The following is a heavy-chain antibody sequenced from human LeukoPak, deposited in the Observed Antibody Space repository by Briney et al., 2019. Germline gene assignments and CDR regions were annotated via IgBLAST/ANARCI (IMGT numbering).Heavy chain of an antibody. J-gene: IGHJ4*02. D-gene: IGHD3-9*01. Sequence: GESLKISCAASGFTFSNAWMSWVRQAPGKGLEWVGRIKSKTDGGTTDYAAPVKGRFTISRDDSKNTLYLQMNSLKTEDTAVYYCTTTYYDILTGYRDYWGQGTLVTVSS. CDR2: IKSKTDGGTT. CDR1: GFTFSNAW. CDR3: TTTYYDILTGYRDY. V-gene: IGHV3-15*01.